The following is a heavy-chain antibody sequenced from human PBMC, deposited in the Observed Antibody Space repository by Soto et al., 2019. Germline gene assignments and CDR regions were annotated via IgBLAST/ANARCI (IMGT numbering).Heavy chain of an antibody. J-gene: IGHJ4*02. D-gene: IGHD3-22*01. CDR3: ARSYYYDSSGSSLFDYFDY. CDR2: ITPIFGTA. CDR1: GGTFSSYA. V-gene: IGHV1-69*13. Sequence: SVKVSCKASGGTFSSYAISWVRQAPGQGLEWMGGITPIFGTANYAQKFQGRVTITADESTSTAYMELSSLRSEDTAVYYCARSYYYDSSGSSLFDYFDYWGQGTLVTVSS.